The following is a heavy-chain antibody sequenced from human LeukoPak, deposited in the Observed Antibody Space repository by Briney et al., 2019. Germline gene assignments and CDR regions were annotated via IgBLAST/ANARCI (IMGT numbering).Heavy chain of an antibody. CDR1: GFTFSSYS. Sequence: GGSLRLSCAASGFTFSSYSMNWVRQAPGKGLEWVANIKQDGSEKYYVDSVKGRFTISRDNAKNSLYLQMNSLRAEDTAVYYCARERSMVRGEDDYWGQGTLVTVSS. D-gene: IGHD3-10*01. CDR3: ARERSMVRGEDDY. J-gene: IGHJ4*02. V-gene: IGHV3-7*01. CDR2: IKQDGSEK.